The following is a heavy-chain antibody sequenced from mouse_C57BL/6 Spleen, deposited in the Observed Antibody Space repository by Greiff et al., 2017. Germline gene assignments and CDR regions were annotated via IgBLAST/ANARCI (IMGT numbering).Heavy chain of an antibody. CDR2: IYPGDGDT. V-gene: IGHV1-80*01. CDR1: GYAFSSYW. CDR3: ARDPHYYAMDY. Sequence: QVQLQQSGAGLVKPGASVKISCKASGYAFSSYWMNWVKQRPGKGLEWIGQIYPGDGDTNYNGKFKGKATLTADKSSSTAYMQLSSLTSEDSAVYFCARDPHYYAMDYWGQGTSVTVSS. J-gene: IGHJ4*01.